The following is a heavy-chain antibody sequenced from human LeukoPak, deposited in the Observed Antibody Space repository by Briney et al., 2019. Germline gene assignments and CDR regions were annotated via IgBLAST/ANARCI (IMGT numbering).Heavy chain of an antibody. CDR2: IYYSGST. D-gene: IGHD6-13*01. CDR3: ARGKGRIAAAGLFDY. Sequence: SETLSLTCTVSGGSISSYYWSWIRQPPGKGLEWIGYIYYSGSTNYNPSLKSRVTMSVDTSKNQFSLKLSSVTAADTAVYYCARGKGRIAAAGLFDYWGQGTLVTVSS. J-gene: IGHJ4*02. CDR1: GGSISSYY. V-gene: IGHV4-59*12.